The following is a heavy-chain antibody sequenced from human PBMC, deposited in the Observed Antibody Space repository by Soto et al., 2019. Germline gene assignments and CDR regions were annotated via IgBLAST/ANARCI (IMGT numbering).Heavy chain of an antibody. CDR2: INHSGST. D-gene: IGHD6-6*01. J-gene: IGHJ4*02. CDR1: GGSFSNYY. CDR3: ARTSRFDY. Sequence: QVQLQQWGAGLLKPSETLSLTCAVYGGSFSNYYWSWIRQPPGKGLEWIGEINHSGSTNYNPSLKSRVTMSVDTSKNQFSLKVSSVTAADKALYYCARTSRFDYWGQGTLVTVSS. V-gene: IGHV4-34*01.